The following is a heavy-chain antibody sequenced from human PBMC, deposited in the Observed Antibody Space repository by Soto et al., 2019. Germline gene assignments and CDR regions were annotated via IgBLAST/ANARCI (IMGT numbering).Heavy chain of an antibody. D-gene: IGHD7-27*01. CDR2: ISAYNGNT. V-gene: IGHV1-18*01. CDR3: ARDPGDPIDWYFDL. Sequence: QVQLVQSGAEVKKPGASVKVSCKASGYTFTSDCIRWVRQAPGQVLEWMGWISAYNGNTNYAQKLQGRVTMTTDTSTSTAYMELRSLRSDDTAVYYCARDPGDPIDWYFDLWGRGTLVTVSS. CDR1: GYTFTSDC. J-gene: IGHJ2*01.